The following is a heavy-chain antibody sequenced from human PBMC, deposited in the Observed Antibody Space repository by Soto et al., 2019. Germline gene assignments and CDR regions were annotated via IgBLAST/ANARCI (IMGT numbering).Heavy chain of an antibody. CDR1: GGSFKGSY. CDR3: ARVHRNFYYYYGMDV. CDR2: INHSGST. J-gene: IGHJ6*02. Sequence: GTLSLTCAVSGGSFKGSYWSWMRKPAGKGLEWIGEINHSGSTNYNPSLKSRVTISVDTSKNQFSLKLSSVTAADTAVYYCARVHRNFYYYYGMDVCAQATTVTVPS. D-gene: IGHD4-4*01. V-gene: IGHV4-34*01.